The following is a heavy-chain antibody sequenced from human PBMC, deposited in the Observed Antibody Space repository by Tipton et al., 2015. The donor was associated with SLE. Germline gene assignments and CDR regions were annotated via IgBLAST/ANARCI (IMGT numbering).Heavy chain of an antibody. D-gene: IGHD6-13*01. CDR3: TNCIAAAGTSH. Sequence: AVSGFTFSNAWMSWVRQAPGKGLEWVGRIKSKTDGGTTDYAAPVKGRFTISRDDSKNTLYLQMNSLNTEDTAVYYCTNCIAAAGTSHWGQGTLVTVSS. CDR1: GFTFSNAW. CDR2: IKSKTDGGTT. J-gene: IGHJ4*02. V-gene: IGHV3-15*01.